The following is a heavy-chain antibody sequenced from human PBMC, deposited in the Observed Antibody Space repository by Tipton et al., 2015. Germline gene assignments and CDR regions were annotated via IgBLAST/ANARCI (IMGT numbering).Heavy chain of an antibody. Sequence: TLSLTCTVSGDSISSGDYYWSWIRQPPGKGLEWIGYIYYSGSTYYNPSLKSRVNISVDTSKNQFSLKLTSVTAADTAVYYCARVIRERSSFREDWFDPWGQGTLVTVSS. D-gene: IGHD1-1*01. CDR1: GDSISSGDYY. V-gene: IGHV4-30-4*01. CDR2: IYYSGST. J-gene: IGHJ5*02. CDR3: ARVIRERSSFREDWFDP.